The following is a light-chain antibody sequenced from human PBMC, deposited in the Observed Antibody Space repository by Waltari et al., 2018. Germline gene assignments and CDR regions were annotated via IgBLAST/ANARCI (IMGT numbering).Light chain of an antibody. CDR1: SSNIGSKS. Sequence: QSVLTQPPSVSGTPGQRVSLSRSGSSSNIGSKSFHWYHQVPGTAPKLLIYSNNQRPSGVPDRFSGSKSGTSASLAISGLQSEDEADYYCATWDDSLNGLFGGGTRLTVL. J-gene: IGLJ2*01. CDR3: ATWDDSLNGL. CDR2: SNN. V-gene: IGLV1-44*01.